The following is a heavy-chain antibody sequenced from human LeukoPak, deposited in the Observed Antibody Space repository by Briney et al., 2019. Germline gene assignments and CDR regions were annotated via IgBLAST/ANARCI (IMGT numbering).Heavy chain of an antibody. Sequence: SETLSLTCTVSGGSISSSSYYWGWIRQPPGKGLEWIGSIYYSGSTYYNPSLKSRVTISVDTSKNQFSLKLNSVTAADTAVYYCARNGNFDGDYLGYWGQGTLVTVSS. CDR2: IYYSGST. V-gene: IGHV4-39*07. J-gene: IGHJ4*02. CDR1: GGSISSSSYY. CDR3: ARNGNFDGDYLGY. D-gene: IGHD1-7*01.